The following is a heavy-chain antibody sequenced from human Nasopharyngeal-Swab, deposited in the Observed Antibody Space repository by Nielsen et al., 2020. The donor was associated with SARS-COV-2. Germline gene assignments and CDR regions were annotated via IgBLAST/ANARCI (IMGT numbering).Heavy chain of an antibody. CDR1: GYSISSGYY. CDR3: TYSSSWYFYGMDV. V-gene: IGHV4-38-2*02. CDR2: IYHGGST. Sequence: SETLSLTCTVSGYSISSGYYWGWIRQPPGKGLEWIGSIYHGGSTYYNPSLKSRVTISVDTSKNQFSLKLSSVTAADTAVYYCTYSSSWYFYGMDVWGQGTTVTVSS. J-gene: IGHJ6*02. D-gene: IGHD6-13*01.